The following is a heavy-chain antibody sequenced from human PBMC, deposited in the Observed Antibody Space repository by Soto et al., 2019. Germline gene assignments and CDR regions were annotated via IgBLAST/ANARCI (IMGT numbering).Heavy chain of an antibody. J-gene: IGHJ5*02. CDR2: IYYTGST. V-gene: IGHV4-30-4*08. D-gene: IGHD3-10*01. Sequence: TQSLSYTVSGGSISTSHLYWGWISQPPGKKLKRTVSIYYTGSTYYNPSLKSRVTISVDTSNTQFSLKLSSVTAAGTAVYYCARGFAIYCSGSYYIPVLYNWFDPWGQGTLVTVSS. CDR3: ARGFAIYCSGSYYIPVLYNWFDP. CDR1: GGSISTSHLY.